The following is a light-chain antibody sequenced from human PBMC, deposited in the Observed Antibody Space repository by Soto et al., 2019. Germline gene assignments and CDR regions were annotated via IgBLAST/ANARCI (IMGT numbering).Light chain of an antibody. V-gene: IGKV3-15*01. J-gene: IGKJ4*01. CDR1: QSVNRN. Sequence: EIVMTQSPATLSVSPGERATHSCRASQSVNRNLAWYQQKPGQTPRLLIYDTSSRATGIPARFSGSGSGTDFTLTISSLQSEDFAVYYCQQYNNWPLTFGGGTNVEIK. CDR2: DTS. CDR3: QQYNNWPLT.